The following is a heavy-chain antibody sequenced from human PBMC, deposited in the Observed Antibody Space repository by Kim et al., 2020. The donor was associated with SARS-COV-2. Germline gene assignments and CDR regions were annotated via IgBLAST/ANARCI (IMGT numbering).Heavy chain of an antibody. Sequence: SETLSLTCTVFCGSISSGGYYWGWIRQPPGKGLEWIGSVYYSGSTNYNPSLKSRVSISVDRTKNQFSLQLMSMTAADTAVYYCARRQYSTSPFDPWGQGTLVTVSS. D-gene: IGHD5-18*01. V-gene: IGHV4-39*01. J-gene: IGHJ5*02. CDR3: ARRQYSTSPFDP. CDR2: VYYSGST. CDR1: CGSISSGGYY.